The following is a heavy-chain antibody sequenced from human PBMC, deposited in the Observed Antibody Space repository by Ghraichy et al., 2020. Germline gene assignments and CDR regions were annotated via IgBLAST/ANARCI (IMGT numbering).Heavy chain of an antibody. J-gene: IGHJ5*02. Sequence: GGSLRLSCAASGFTFSSYAMSWVRQAPGKGLEWVSGISGSGGSTYYADSVKGRFTISRDNSKNTLYLQMNSLRAEDTAVYYCAKNKFITIFGVVRGGVDPWGQGTLVTVSS. D-gene: IGHD3-3*01. CDR2: ISGSGGST. CDR3: AKNKFITIFGVVRGGVDP. CDR1: GFTFSSYA. V-gene: IGHV3-23*01.